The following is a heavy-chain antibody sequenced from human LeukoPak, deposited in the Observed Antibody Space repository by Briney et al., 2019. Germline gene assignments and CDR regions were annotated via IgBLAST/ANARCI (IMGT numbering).Heavy chain of an antibody. CDR3: AKDTYQLGLDY. CDR2: ISGSGGST. CDR1: GGSFSGYY. V-gene: IGHV3-23*01. Sequence: ETLSLTCAVYGGSFSGYYWSWIRQPPGKGLEWVSAISGSGGSTYYADSVKGRFTISRDNSKNTLYLQMNSLRAEDTAVYYCAKDTYQLGLDYWGQGTLVTVSS. J-gene: IGHJ4*02. D-gene: IGHD2-2*01.